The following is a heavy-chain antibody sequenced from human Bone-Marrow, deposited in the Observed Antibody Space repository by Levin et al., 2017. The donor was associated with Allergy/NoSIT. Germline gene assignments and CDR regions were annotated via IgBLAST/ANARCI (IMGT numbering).Heavy chain of an antibody. CDR2: IITSTGKP. CDR3: ARVGVATGDFDY. V-gene: IGHV7-4-1*02. J-gene: IGHJ4*02. Sequence: GESLKISCKASGYTFTSFTMDWVRQAPGQGPEWMGWIITSTGKPTYAPGFTGRFVFSLDTAVNTAYLEISGLRAEDTAVYYCARVGVATGDFDYWGPGTLVTVSS. D-gene: IGHD5-12*01. CDR1: GYTFTSFT.